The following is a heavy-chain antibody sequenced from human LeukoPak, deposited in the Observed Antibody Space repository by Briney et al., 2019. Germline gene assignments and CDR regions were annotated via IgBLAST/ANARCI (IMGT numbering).Heavy chain of an antibody. CDR1: GYTFTAYH. CDR2: INPNSGDT. Sequence: ASVKVSCKASGYTFTAYHMHWVRQAPGQGLEWMGRINPNSGDTNYAQKLQGRVTMTRDTSISTAYMELSRPRSDDTAVYYCARDYCSSTSCLIDYWGQGTLVSVSS. J-gene: IGHJ4*02. CDR3: ARDYCSSTSCLIDY. D-gene: IGHD2-2*01. V-gene: IGHV1-2*06.